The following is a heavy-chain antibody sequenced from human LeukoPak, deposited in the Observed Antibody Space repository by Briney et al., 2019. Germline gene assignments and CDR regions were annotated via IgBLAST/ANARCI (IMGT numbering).Heavy chain of an antibody. Sequence: GGSLRLSCAASGFTFSNARMSWVRQAPGKGLEWVGRIKSKTDGGTTDYAAPVKGRFTISRDDSKNTLYLQMNSLKTEDTAVYYCTTRPSMVRGVPSPFDYWGQGTLVTVSS. CDR3: TTRPSMVRGVPSPFDY. CDR1: GFTFSNAR. V-gene: IGHV3-15*01. D-gene: IGHD3-10*01. J-gene: IGHJ4*02. CDR2: IKSKTDGGTT.